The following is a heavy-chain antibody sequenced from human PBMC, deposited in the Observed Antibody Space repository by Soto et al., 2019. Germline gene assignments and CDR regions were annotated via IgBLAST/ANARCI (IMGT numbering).Heavy chain of an antibody. CDR1: GYTFSDNG. J-gene: IGHJ5*02. Sequence: SVQVSCSTSGYTFSDNGITWVRHAPGQALAWLGWISLYSDGTNYAQKFQGRVSMTTDTSTTTAYMELRSLRSDDTAVYYWARVVTGAEAPLGPWCQGTLVTVFS. CDR3: ARVVTGAEAPLGP. V-gene: IGHV1-18*01. D-gene: IGHD1-26*01. CDR2: ISLYSDGT.